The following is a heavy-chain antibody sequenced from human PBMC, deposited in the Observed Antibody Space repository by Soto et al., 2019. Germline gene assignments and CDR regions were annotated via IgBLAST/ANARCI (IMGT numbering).Heavy chain of an antibody. J-gene: IGHJ4*02. V-gene: IGHV4-61*08. CDR3: ARDPRIYSDPYYFDY. CDR1: GGSLSSGGCS. CDR2: IYHSGST. Sequence: PSETLSVTCAVSGGSLSSGGCSWSWLRQPPGKGLEWIGYIYHSGSTNYNPSLKSRVTISVDTSKNQFSLKLSSVTAADTAVYYCARDPRIYSDPYYFDYWGQGTLVTVSS. D-gene: IGHD4-17*01.